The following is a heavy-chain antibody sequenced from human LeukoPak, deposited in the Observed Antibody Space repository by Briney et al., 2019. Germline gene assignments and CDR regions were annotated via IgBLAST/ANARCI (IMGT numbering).Heavy chain of an antibody. CDR2: MNPNSGNT. Sequence: ASVKVSCKASGYTFTSYDINWVRQATGQGLEWMGWMNPNSGNTGYAQKFQGRVTMTRNTSISTAYMELSSLRSEDTAVYYCARDPAYYYDSSGPFDAFDIWGQGTMVTVSS. CDR3: ARDPAYYYDSSGPFDAFDI. CDR1: GYTFTSYD. J-gene: IGHJ3*02. V-gene: IGHV1-8*01. D-gene: IGHD3-22*01.